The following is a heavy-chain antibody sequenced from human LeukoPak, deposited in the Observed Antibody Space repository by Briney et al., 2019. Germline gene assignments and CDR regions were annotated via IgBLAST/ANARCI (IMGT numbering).Heavy chain of an antibody. CDR3: ARAVYYYDSSGYSEGWFDP. Sequence: ASVKVSCKASGYTFTRYYMHWVRQAPGQGLEWMGWINPYSGGTNYAQKFQGRVTMTRDTSISTAYMELSRLRSDDTAVYYGARAVYYYDSSGYSEGWFDPWGQGTLVTVS. J-gene: IGHJ5*02. D-gene: IGHD3-22*01. CDR1: GYTFTRYY. CDR2: INPYSGGT. V-gene: IGHV1-2*02.